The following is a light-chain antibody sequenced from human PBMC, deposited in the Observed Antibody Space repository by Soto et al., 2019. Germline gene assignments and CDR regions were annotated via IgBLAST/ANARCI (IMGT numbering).Light chain of an antibody. CDR1: QTIGSH. V-gene: IGKV1-39*01. CDR3: QQTYTGAN. J-gene: IGKJ5*01. CDR2: AAS. Sequence: DIQMTQSPSSLYASLGDRVTITCRAGQTIGSHLNWYQQKPGKAPKLLIFAASNLQSGVPSRFSGSGSGTDFTLTINSLQPEDFASYYCQQTYTGANFGQGTRLEIK.